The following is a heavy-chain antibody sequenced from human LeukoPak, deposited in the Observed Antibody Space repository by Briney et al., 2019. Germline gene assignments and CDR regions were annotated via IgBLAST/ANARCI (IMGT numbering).Heavy chain of an antibody. J-gene: IGHJ3*02. CDR3: ARVVKLIPDDSSGYRAFDI. CDR1: GFTFDDYG. Sequence: PGGSLRLSWAASGFTFDDYGMSWVRQAAGKGLEWVSKIKQDGSENYYGDSVKGRFTISRDNAKNSLYMQMNSLRAEDTAIYYCARVVKLIPDDSSGYRAFDIWGQGTMVTVSS. CDR2: IKQDGSEN. V-gene: IGHV3-7*01. D-gene: IGHD3-22*01.